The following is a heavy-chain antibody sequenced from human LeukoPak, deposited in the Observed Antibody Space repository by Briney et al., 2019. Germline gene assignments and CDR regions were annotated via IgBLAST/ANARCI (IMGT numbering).Heavy chain of an antibody. Sequence: ASVKVSCKASGYTFTSYGISWVRQAPGQGLECMGWISAYNGNTNYAQKLQGRVTMTTDTSTSTAYMELRSLRSDDTAVYYCARDHSVRASDAFDIWGQGTMVTVSS. CDR1: GYTFTSYG. CDR2: ISAYNGNT. D-gene: IGHD4-11*01. V-gene: IGHV1-18*01. J-gene: IGHJ3*02. CDR3: ARDHSVRASDAFDI.